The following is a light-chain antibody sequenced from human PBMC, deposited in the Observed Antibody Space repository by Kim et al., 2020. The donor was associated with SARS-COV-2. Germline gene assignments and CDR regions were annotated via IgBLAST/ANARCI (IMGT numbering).Light chain of an antibody. V-gene: IGKV1-39*01. Sequence: DIQMTQSPSSLSASVGDRVTITCRASQSIARFLNWYQQKPGKAPKLLIYAASNLQCVVPSRFSGSGSGTDFTLTISSLQPEDFATYYCQQSYSIWTFGQGTKVEI. J-gene: IGKJ1*01. CDR3: QQSYSIWT. CDR2: AAS. CDR1: QSIARF.